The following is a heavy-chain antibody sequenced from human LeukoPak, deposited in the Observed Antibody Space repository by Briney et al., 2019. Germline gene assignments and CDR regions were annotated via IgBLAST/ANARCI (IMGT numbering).Heavy chain of an antibody. D-gene: IGHD2-2*01. CDR3: AKDGAEYQRGNWFDP. CDR1: GGSISSYY. V-gene: IGHV4-4*08. CDR2: IFYTGTT. Sequence: SETLSLTCTVSGGSISSYYWSWIRQPPGKGLEWIGYIFYTGTTNYNPSLKSRVTISVDTSKNQFSLKLSSVTAADTAVYYCAKDGAEYQRGNWFDPWGQGTLVTVSS. J-gene: IGHJ5*02.